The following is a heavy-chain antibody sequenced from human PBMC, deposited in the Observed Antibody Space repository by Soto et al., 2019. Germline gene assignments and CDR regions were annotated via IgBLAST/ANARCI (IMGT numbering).Heavy chain of an antibody. CDR1: GDYIGSHN. D-gene: IGHD6-13*01. CDR2: VYHSGKT. Sequence: QVQLQESGPGLVKPSETLSLTCTVSGDYIGSHNWISIRQPPGKGLEWIGYVYHSGKTDSSPSLKSRITISMDTSKNQISLSLTPVTAADTAFYYCARPKGIAPAIWYFDLWGRGTLVTVSS. J-gene: IGHJ2*01. V-gene: IGHV4-59*08. CDR3: ARPKGIAPAIWYFDL.